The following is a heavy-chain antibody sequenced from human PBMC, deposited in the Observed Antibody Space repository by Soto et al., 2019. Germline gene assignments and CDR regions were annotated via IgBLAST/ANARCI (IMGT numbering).Heavy chain of an antibody. Sequence: GGSLRLSCAASGFTFSSYGMHWVRQAPGKGLEWVAVIWYDGSNKYYADSVKGRFTISRDNSKNTLYLQMNSLRAEDTAVYYCARDDADCSGGSCYNPYYYYGMDVWAKGPRSPSP. CDR3: ARDDADCSGGSCYNPYYYYGMDV. V-gene: IGHV3-33*01. CDR1: GFTFSSYG. D-gene: IGHD2-15*01. J-gene: IGHJ6*02. CDR2: IWYDGSNK.